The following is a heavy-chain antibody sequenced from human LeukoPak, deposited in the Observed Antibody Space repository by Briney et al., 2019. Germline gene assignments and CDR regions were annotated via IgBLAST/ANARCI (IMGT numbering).Heavy chain of an antibody. J-gene: IGHJ4*02. CDR3: ARQKITTSDY. V-gene: IGHV4-39*01. Sequence: PSETLSLTCSVSGGSISSSSYYRGWIRQSPGKGLEWIGSIYYSGSTYYSPSLKSRLTMSVDTSKNQFSLKLSSVTAADTAVYYCARQKITTSDYWGQGNMVTVSS. D-gene: IGHD3-22*01. CDR1: GGSISSSSYY. CDR2: IYYSGST.